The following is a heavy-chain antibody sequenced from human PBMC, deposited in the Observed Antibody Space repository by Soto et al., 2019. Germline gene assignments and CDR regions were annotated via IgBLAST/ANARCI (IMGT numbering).Heavy chain of an antibody. CDR3: ARGGFVAGLYNALDA. Sequence: QVQLVQSGAEVKKAGSSVKVSCKTSGGTLSTNAISWVRQAPGQGLEWMGAIIPMFGSPKYAQKFQGRVTIPADNPTSRIYMEMISLTSADTAVYYCARGGFVAGLYNALDAWGQGTTVAVSS. V-gene: IGHV1-69*06. CDR1: GGTLSTNA. CDR2: IIPMFGSP. J-gene: IGHJ6*02. D-gene: IGHD6-19*01.